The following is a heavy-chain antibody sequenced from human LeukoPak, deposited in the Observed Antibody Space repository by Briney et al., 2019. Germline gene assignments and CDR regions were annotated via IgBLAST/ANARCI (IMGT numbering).Heavy chain of an antibody. Sequence: SGTLSLTCTVSGDSINSLDLWSWVRPPPGKGLEWIGEMYLSGTTHTNPSVKSRVTISINKSKNQFFLNLSSVTAADTAVYYCAGLVGRYSSGLYYYYFDYWGQGTLVTVSS. V-gene: IGHV4-4*02. CDR1: GDSINSLDL. CDR3: AGLVGRYSSGLYYYYFDY. CDR2: MYLSGTT. J-gene: IGHJ4*02. D-gene: IGHD3-22*01.